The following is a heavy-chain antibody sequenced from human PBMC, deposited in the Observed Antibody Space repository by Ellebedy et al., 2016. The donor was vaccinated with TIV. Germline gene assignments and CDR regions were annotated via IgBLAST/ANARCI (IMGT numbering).Heavy chain of an antibody. Sequence: SGPTLVXPTQTLTLTCTFSGFSLSTSGVGVGWIRQPPGKALEWLALIYWDDDKRYSPSLKSRLTITKDTSKNQVVLTMTNMDPVDTATYYCAHGLRIAAAGVEFDYWGQGTLVTVSS. CDR2: IYWDDDK. V-gene: IGHV2-5*02. CDR1: GFSLSTSGVG. D-gene: IGHD6-13*01. CDR3: AHGLRIAAAGVEFDY. J-gene: IGHJ4*02.